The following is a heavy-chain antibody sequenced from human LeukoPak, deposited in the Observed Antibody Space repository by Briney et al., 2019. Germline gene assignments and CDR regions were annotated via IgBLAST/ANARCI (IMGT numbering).Heavy chain of an antibody. Sequence: GESLKISCKGSGYTFTRYWIGLVRQMPGKGLEWMAIIYPGDSVTRYSPSFQGQVTISVDKSISTAYMQWSSLKASDTAIYYCVRTSGWYSSWFDPWGQGTLVTVSS. J-gene: IGHJ5*02. D-gene: IGHD6-19*01. CDR2: IYPGDSVT. CDR1: GYTFTRYW. CDR3: VRTSGWYSSWFDP. V-gene: IGHV5-51*01.